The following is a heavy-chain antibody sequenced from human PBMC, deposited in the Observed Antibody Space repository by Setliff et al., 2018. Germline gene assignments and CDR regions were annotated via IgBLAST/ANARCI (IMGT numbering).Heavy chain of an antibody. CDR3: ATSSYYDNAGYRFFDN. V-gene: IGHV3-21*05. Sequence: GGSLRLSCAASGFTFSSYGMHWVRQAPGKGLEWLSYVSPRSTFIHVADSVRGRFTVSRDDARGSVLLQMNSLRAEDTGIYYCATSSYYDNAGYRFFDNWGQGTQVTVSS. CDR2: VSPRSTFI. J-gene: IGHJ4*02. D-gene: IGHD3-9*01. CDR1: GFTFSSYG.